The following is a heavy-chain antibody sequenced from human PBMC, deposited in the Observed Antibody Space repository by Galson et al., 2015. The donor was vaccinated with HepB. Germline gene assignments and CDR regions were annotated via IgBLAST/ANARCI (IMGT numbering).Heavy chain of an antibody. CDR1: GYSFTSYW. D-gene: IGHD5-12*01. CDR2: IYPGDSDT. CDR3: ARLKNDDIVAAILAFDI. V-gene: IGHV5-51*03. Sequence: QSGAEVKKPGESLKISCKGSGYSFTSYWIGWVRQMPGKGLEWMGIIYPGDSDTRYSPSFQGQVTISADKSISTAYLQWSSLKASDAAMYYCARLKNDDIVAAILAFDIWGQGTMVTVSS. J-gene: IGHJ3*02.